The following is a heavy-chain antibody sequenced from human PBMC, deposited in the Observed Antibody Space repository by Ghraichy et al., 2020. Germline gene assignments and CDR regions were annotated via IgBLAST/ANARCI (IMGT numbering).Heavy chain of an antibody. J-gene: IGHJ6*02. CDR3: AKVAAQSVYGSGSYQRYYYGMDV. V-gene: IGHV3-23*01. D-gene: IGHD3-10*01. Sequence: GESLNISCAASGFTFSSYAMSWVRQAPGKGLEWVSAISDSGTGIYYADSVKGRFTISRDNSKNTLYLQMNSLRAEDTAIYYCAKVAAQSVYGSGSYQRYYYGMDVWGQGTTVTVSS. CDR2: ISDSGTGI. CDR1: GFTFSSYA.